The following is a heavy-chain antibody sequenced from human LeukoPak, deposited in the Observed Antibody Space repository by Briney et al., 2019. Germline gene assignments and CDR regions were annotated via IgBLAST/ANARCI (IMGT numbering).Heavy chain of an antibody. CDR1: GFTFSSYA. CDR3: VREDTPATANY. Sequence: GGSLRLSCAASGFTFSSYAMSWVRQAPGKGLEWVSAISGGGDITYYADSVRGQFTISRDNSKDTLFLQMHSLRPGDTAVYYCVREDTPATANYWGQGTLVTISS. V-gene: IGHV3-23*01. J-gene: IGHJ4*02. D-gene: IGHD2-21*02. CDR2: ISGGGDIT.